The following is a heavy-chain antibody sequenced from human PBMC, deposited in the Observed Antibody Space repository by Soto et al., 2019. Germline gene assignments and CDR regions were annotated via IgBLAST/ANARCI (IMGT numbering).Heavy chain of an antibody. V-gene: IGHV1-18*01. CDR3: ARDSRGIAARRGLDY. J-gene: IGHJ4*02. CDR1: GYTFTSYG. Sequence: ASVKVSCKASGYTFTSYGISWVRQAPGQGLEWMGWISAYNGNTNYAQKLQGRVTMTTDTSTSTAYMELRSLRSDDTAVYYCARDSRGIAARRGLDYWGQGTLVTVSS. CDR2: ISAYNGNT. D-gene: IGHD6-6*01.